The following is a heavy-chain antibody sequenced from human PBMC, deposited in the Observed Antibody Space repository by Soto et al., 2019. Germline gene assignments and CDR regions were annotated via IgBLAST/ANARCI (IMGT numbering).Heavy chain of an antibody. CDR3: ARDFDADSRTDFDY. V-gene: IGHV3-11*01. CDR1: GFIFSDYY. Sequence: QVQLVESGGGLVKPGGSLRLSCATSGFIFSDYYMHWIRQAPGKGLEWISYISGNGRIIQYADSAKGRFTISRDNAQNSLYVQMNRLRAEDTALYFCARDFDADSRTDFDYSGQGTLVTVSS. D-gene: IGHD4-17*01. J-gene: IGHJ4*02. CDR2: ISGNGRII.